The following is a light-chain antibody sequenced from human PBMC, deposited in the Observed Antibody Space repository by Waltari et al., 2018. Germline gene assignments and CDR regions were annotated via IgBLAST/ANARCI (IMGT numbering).Light chain of an antibody. V-gene: IGKV4-1*01. CDR1: QTILYSSYNKNY. CDR2: GTS. Sequence: DIVMTQSPDSLAVSLGETTTLNCKSSQTILYSSYNKNYLAWYQVKPGQAPKLLVYGTSTRESGVPDRFSGSGSVTDFSLTISSLQAEDVAVYYCQQYYSAPYTFGQGTKLEIK. CDR3: QQYYSAPYT. J-gene: IGKJ2*01.